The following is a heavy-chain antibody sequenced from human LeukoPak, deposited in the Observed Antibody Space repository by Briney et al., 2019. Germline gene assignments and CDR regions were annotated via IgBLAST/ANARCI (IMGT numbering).Heavy chain of an antibody. V-gene: IGHV3-9*01. CDR3: GRAMHV. Sequence: GGSLRFSCAASGFTFDDYAMHWVRQAPGKGLEWVSGLSWNSGIIGYADSVKGRFTISRDNAKNSLYLQMSSLRAEDTAVYYCGRAMHVWGQGTTVTVSS. CDR1: GFTFDDYA. J-gene: IGHJ6*02. CDR2: LSWNSGII.